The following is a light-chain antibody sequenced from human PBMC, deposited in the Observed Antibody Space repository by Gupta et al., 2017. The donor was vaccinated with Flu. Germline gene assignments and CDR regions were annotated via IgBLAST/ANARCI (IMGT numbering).Light chain of an antibody. CDR2: EGT. V-gene: IGLV2-23*01. Sequence: QSALTQPASVSGSPGPSITISCTGTSSNYVVSWYQQHPDKAPKLLMFEGTKRPSGISNRFSGSKSGNTASLTISGLQADDEADYYCCSYVGRLGVFGGGTKVTVL. CDR3: CSYVGRLGV. CDR1: SSNYV. J-gene: IGLJ3*02.